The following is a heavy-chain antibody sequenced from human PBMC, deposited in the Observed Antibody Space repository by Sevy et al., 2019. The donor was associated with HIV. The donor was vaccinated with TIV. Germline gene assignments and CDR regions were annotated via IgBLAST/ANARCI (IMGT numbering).Heavy chain of an antibody. CDR2: IYVGGST. D-gene: IGHD3-22*01. CDR3: TTHASDFDSSGYLERDAFDI. J-gene: IGHJ3*02. Sequence: GGSLRLSCAASGFKVSDNYMSWVRQAPGKGLEWVSVIYVGGSTYYADSVKGRFTISRDNSKNTLYLQMNSLRAEDTAVYYCTTHASDFDSSGYLERDAFDIWGQGTMVTVSS. CDR1: GFKVSDNY. V-gene: IGHV3-53*01.